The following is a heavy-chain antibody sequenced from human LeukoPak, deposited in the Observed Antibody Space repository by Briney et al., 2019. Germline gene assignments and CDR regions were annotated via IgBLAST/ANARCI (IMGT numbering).Heavy chain of an antibody. CDR2: ISTFTGNT. D-gene: IGHD7-27*01. J-gene: IGHJ3*02. Sequence: ASVKVSCKASGYTFYSHGVTWVRQAPGQGLEWMGWISTFTGNTNYAQKFQDRVTMTTDTSTSTAYMELRSLSSDDTAMYYCARGVWGDAFDIWGQGTTVTVSS. CDR3: ARGVWGDAFDI. V-gene: IGHV1-18*01. CDR1: GYTFYSHG.